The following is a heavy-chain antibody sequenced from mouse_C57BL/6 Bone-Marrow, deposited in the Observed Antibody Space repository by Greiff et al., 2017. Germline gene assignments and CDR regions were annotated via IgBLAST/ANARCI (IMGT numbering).Heavy chain of an antibody. CDR1: GYTFTSYW. J-gene: IGHJ2*01. CDR3: TRFYYGSSYDYFDY. CDR2: IYPGNSDT. D-gene: IGHD1-1*01. Sequence: VQLQQSGTVLARPGASVKMSCKTSGYTFTSYWMHWVKQRPGQGLEWIGAIYPGNSDTSYNQKFKGKAKLTAVTSASTAYMELSSLTNEDSAVYYCTRFYYGSSYDYFDYWGQGTTLTVSS. V-gene: IGHV1-5*01.